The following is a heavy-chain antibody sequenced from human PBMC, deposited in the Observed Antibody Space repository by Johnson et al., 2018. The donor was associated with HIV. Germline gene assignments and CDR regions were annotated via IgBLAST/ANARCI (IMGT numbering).Heavy chain of an antibody. CDR3: TSSEWELSLYHAGEPNDAFDI. V-gene: IGHV3-49*04. CDR2: IRSKAYGGTT. Sequence: EVQLVESGGGLVQPGRSLRLSCTASGFTFGDYAMSWVRQAPGKGLEWVGFIRSKAYGGTTEYAASVKGRFTISRDDSKSIAYLQMNSLKTEDTAVYYCTSSEWELSLYHAGEPNDAFDIWGQGTMVTVSS. CDR1: GFTFGDYA. D-gene: IGHD1-26*01. J-gene: IGHJ3*02.